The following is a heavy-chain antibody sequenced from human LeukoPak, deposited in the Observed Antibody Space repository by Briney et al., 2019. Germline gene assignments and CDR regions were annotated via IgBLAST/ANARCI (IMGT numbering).Heavy chain of an antibody. CDR1: GFTFSSYW. Sequence: PGGSLRLSCAASGFTFSSYWMSWVRQAPGKGLEWVANIKQDGSEKYYVGSVKGRFTISRDNAKNSLYLQMNSLRAEDTAVYYCARVGYSSGWYHFDYWGQGTLVTVSS. V-gene: IGHV3-7*04. D-gene: IGHD6-19*01. J-gene: IGHJ4*02. CDR3: ARVGYSSGWYHFDY. CDR2: IKQDGSEK.